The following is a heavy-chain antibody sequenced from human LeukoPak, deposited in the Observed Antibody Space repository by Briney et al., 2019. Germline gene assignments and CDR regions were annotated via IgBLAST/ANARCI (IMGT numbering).Heavy chain of an antibody. D-gene: IGHD2-8*02. CDR3: ARHGGVGVIPDFDY. Sequence: SETLSFTCTVSGDSISSSSYYWGWIRQPPGKGLEWIGSIYYSGSTYYNPSLKSRVTMSVDTSKNQFSLKLSSVTAADTAVYYCARHGGVGVIPDFDYWGPGTLVTVSS. CDR2: IYYSGST. J-gene: IGHJ4*02. V-gene: IGHV4-39*01. CDR1: GDSISSSSYY.